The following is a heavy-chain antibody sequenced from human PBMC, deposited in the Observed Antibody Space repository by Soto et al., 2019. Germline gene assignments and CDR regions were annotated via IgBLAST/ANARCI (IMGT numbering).Heavy chain of an antibody. V-gene: IGHV4-30-4*01. CDR2: IYYSGST. Sequence: QVQLQESGPGLVKPSQTLSLTCTVSGGSISSGDYYWSWIRQPPGKGLEWIGYIYYSGSTYYNPSLKRRVTISVATSKTPVSLKLISVTAADTAVYYCASLSPGGNDYWGQGTLVTVSS. CDR1: GGSISSGDYY. D-gene: IGHD2-15*01. J-gene: IGHJ4*02. CDR3: ASLSPGGNDY.